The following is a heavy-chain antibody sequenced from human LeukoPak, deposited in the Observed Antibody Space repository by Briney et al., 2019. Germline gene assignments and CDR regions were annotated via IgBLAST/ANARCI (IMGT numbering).Heavy chain of an antibody. J-gene: IGHJ4*02. V-gene: IGHV1-8*01. CDR1: GYTFTSYD. CDR2: MNPNSGNT. CDR3: ARGPLFYGSGTAKEDY. D-gene: IGHD3-10*01. Sequence: GASVTVSCKASGYTFTSYDINWVRQATGQGLEWMGWMNPNSGNTGYAQKFQGRVTMTRNTSISTAYMELSSLRSEDTAVYYCARGPLFYGSGTAKEDYWGQGTLVTVSS.